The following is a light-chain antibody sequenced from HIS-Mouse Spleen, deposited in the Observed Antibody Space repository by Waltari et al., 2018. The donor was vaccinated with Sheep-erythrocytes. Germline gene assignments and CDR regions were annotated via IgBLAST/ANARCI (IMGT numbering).Light chain of an antibody. CDR2: DVS. Sequence: QSALTQPRSVSGSPGQSVTIPCTGTSSDVGGDNYVSWSQQHPGKDPKLMIYDVSKRPSGVPDRFSGSKSGNTASLTISGLQAEDEADYYCCSYAGSYNHVFATGTKVTVL. CDR1: SSDVGGDNY. V-gene: IGLV2-11*01. CDR3: CSYAGSYNHV. J-gene: IGLJ1*01.